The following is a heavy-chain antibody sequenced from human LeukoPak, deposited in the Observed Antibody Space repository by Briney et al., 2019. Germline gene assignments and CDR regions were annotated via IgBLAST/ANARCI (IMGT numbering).Heavy chain of an antibody. CDR2: ISSSSSTI. Sequence: GGSLRLSCAASGFTFSSYSMNWVRQAPGKGLEWVSYISSSSSTIYYADSVKGRFTISRDNAKNSLYLQMNSLRAEDTAVYYCASYYGSGSYYNVVDYWGQGTLVTVPS. J-gene: IGHJ4*02. V-gene: IGHV3-48*01. CDR1: GFTFSSYS. CDR3: ASYYGSGSYYNVVDY. D-gene: IGHD3-10*01.